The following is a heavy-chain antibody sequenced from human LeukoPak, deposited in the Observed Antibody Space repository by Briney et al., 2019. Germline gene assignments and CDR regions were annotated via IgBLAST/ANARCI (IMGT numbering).Heavy chain of an antibody. J-gene: IGHJ4*02. CDR1: EYTFTGYY. CDR3: AREKKDSDGSGSFLGY. CDR2: INPNSGGT. V-gene: IGHV1-2*02. Sequence: ASVTVSCKASEYTFTGYYIHWVRQAPGQGLEWMGWINPNSGGTNYAQKFRGRVTMTRDTSISTAYMELSWLRYDDTAVYYCAREKKDSDGSGSFLGYWGQGTLVTVSS. D-gene: IGHD3-10*01.